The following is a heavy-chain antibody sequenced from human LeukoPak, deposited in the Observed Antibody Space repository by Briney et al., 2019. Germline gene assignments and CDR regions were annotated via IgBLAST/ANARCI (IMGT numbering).Heavy chain of an antibody. V-gene: IGHV4-59*08. CDR2: IYYSGST. Sequence: PSETLSLTCTVSGGSISSYYWSWIRQPPGKGLEWIGYIYYSGSTNYNPSLKSRVTISVDTSKNQFSLKLTSVTAADTAVYYCARTGPVVTPFDYWGPGIMVTVSS. D-gene: IGHD3-22*01. J-gene: IGHJ4*02. CDR1: GGSISSYY. CDR3: ARTGPVVTPFDY.